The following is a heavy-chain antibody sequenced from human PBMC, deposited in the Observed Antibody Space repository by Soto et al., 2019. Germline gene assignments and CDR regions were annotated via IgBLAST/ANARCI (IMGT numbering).Heavy chain of an antibody. J-gene: IGHJ4*02. V-gene: IGHV5-51*01. CDR3: ARKRAAHYFDY. Sequence: GESLKISCKGSGYSFTSYWIGWVRQMPGKGLEWMGINYPGDSGTRYSPSFQGQVTISADKSDSTAYLKWSSLKASDAAKYYCARKRAAHYFDYWGQGTLVTVSS. CDR1: GYSFTSYW. D-gene: IGHD6-6*01. CDR2: NYPGDSGT.